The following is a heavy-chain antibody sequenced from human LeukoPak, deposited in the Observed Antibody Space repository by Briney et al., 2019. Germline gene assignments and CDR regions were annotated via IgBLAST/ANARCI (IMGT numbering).Heavy chain of an antibody. CDR1: GYTFTSYG. D-gene: IGHD3-9*01. Sequence: ASVTVSCKASGYTFTSYGISWVRQAPGQGLEWMGWISAYNGNTNYAQKLQGRVTMTTDTSTSTAYMELRSLRSDDTAVYYCARRTKNYDILTGYYSAAFDIWGQGTMVTVSS. J-gene: IGHJ3*02. CDR3: ARRTKNYDILTGYYSAAFDI. CDR2: ISAYNGNT. V-gene: IGHV1-18*01.